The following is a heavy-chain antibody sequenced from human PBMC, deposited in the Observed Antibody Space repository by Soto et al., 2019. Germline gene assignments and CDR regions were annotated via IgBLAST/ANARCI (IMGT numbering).Heavy chain of an antibody. J-gene: IGHJ6*02. D-gene: IGHD6-19*01. V-gene: IGHV1-69*06. CDR3: ARGLSGAGTWGYYYSGMDV. Sequence: QVQLVQSGAEVKKPGSSVTVSCKDSGGTVTNYAISWVRQAPGQGLEWMGGIIPFFGTANYAQKFQGKVTITADKSTNTAYMELTSLRSENTAVYYWARGLSGAGTWGYYYSGMDVWGQGTTVTVSS. CDR1: GGTVTNYA. CDR2: IIPFFGTA.